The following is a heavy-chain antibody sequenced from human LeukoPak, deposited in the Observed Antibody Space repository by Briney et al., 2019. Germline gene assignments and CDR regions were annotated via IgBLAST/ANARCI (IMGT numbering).Heavy chain of an antibody. V-gene: IGHV4-39*07. J-gene: IGHJ5*01. D-gene: IGHD2-21*01. CDR3: ARQIAVVEPTDPNWFDS. CDR1: GDSISSGSHY. CDR2: IFYSGRP. Sequence: KPSETLSLTCSVSGDSISSGSHYWGWIRQPPGKGLEWIGSIFYSGRPYYTPSLKSRVTMSLDTSKNQFSLRLTSVTAAGTAVYYCARQIAVVEPTDPNWFDSWGQGTLVTVSS.